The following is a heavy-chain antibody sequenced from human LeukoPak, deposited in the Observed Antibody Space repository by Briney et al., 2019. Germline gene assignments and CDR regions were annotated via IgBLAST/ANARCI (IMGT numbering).Heavy chain of an antibody. J-gene: IGHJ3*02. Sequence: SETLSLTCTVSGGSISSSYWSWIRQPPGKGLEWIGYISYIGSTNYNPSLKSRVTVSVDTSRNQFSLKLTSVTAADTAVYYCARDGSNHAFDIWGQGTMVTVSS. CDR3: ARDGSNHAFDI. CDR2: ISYIGST. V-gene: IGHV4-59*12. CDR1: GGSISSSY. D-gene: IGHD2-2*03.